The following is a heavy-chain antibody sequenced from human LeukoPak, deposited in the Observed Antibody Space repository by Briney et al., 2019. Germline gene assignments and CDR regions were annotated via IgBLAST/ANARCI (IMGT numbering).Heavy chain of an antibody. D-gene: IGHD2-21*01. Sequence: GGSLRLSCVASGSGFTFSEYWMGWVRQAPGERLEWVANIKGDGSETCYVDSVKGRFSVSRDNSKNSVYLQMNSLRGDDTALYRCAREAYCGGPSCFAVNYMDVWGKGTTVTVSS. CDR2: IKGDGSET. CDR3: AREAYCGGPSCFAVNYMDV. V-gene: IGHV3-7*01. CDR1: GSGFTFSEYW. J-gene: IGHJ6*03.